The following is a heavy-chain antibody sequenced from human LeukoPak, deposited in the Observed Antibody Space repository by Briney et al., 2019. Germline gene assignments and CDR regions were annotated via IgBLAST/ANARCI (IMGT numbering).Heavy chain of an antibody. CDR3: ARGPRLCGGDCYDVGFAI. CDR2: ISCDGCST. Sequence: PGGSLRLSCGASGLPFRRYAMHWVRQAPGKGLVGVAGISCDGCSTYFAGSVKARFTTSRDKSKNSLYLQMNSLRGYDTAWYYCARGPRLCGGDCYDVGFAIGGQGSMVTVSS. CDR1: GLPFRRYA. V-gene: IGHV3-30-3*01. J-gene: IGHJ3*02. D-gene: IGHD2-21*02.